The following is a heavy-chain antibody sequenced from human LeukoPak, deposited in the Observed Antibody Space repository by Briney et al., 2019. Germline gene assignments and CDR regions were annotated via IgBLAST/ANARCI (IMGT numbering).Heavy chain of an antibody. CDR1: GASISNYY. Sequence: PETLSLTCTVSGASISNYYWSWIRQPPGKGPEWIGYIYYSVTTNYNPSLKSRLTISGDTSKNQISLKLDSVTAADTAVYYCARIDCGSSSCYIYAYDVWGQGTMVTVSS. V-gene: IGHV4-59*01. D-gene: IGHD2-2*02. J-gene: IGHJ3*01. CDR2: IYYSVTT. CDR3: ARIDCGSSSCYIYAYDV.